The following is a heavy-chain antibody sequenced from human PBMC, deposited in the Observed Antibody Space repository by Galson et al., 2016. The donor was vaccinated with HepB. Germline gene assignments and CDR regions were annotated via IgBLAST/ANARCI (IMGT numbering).Heavy chain of an antibody. V-gene: IGHV3-30*18. Sequence: SLRLSCAASGFTFSSYGMHWVRQAPGKGLEWVAVISYDGSNKYYADSVKGRFTISRDNYKNTLYLQMNSLRAEDTAVYYRAKDGGLRLHVEGFPGYWGQGTLVTASS. CDR3: AKDGGLRLHVEGFPGY. J-gene: IGHJ4*02. CDR1: GFTFSSYG. D-gene: IGHD5-12*01. CDR2: ISYDGSNK.